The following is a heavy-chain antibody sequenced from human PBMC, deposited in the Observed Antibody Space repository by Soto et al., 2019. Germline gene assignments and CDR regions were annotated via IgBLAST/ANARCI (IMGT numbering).Heavy chain of an antibody. V-gene: IGHV3-23*01. CDR1: GFTFSTYA. CDR3: AKTHGYPYYFDY. J-gene: IGHJ4*02. Sequence: GGSLRLSCAAPGFTFSTYAMSWVRQAPGKGLEWVSTISGSGDTTYYVDSVKGRFTISRDSSKNTLYPQMNSLRAADTAVYYCAKTHGYPYYFDYWGQGTLVTSPQ. D-gene: IGHD5-12*01. CDR2: ISGSGDTT.